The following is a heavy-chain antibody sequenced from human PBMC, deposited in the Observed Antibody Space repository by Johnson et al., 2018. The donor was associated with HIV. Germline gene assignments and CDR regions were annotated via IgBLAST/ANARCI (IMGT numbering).Heavy chain of an antibody. V-gene: IGHV3-15*01. J-gene: IGHJ3*02. D-gene: IGHD1-7*01. CDR2: IKSKTDGGTT. CDR1: GFTFSNAW. CDR3: AKAEKANWNSLTAGAFDI. Sequence: VQLVESGGGLVKPGGSLRLSCAASGFTFSNAWMSWVRQAPGTGLEWVGRIKSKTDGGTTDYAAPVQGRFLISKDDSKNTLYLQMNSLGTEDTALYYCAKAEKANWNSLTAGAFDIWGQGTVVIVSS.